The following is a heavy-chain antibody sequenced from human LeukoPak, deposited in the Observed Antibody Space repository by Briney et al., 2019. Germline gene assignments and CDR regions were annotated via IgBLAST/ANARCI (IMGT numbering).Heavy chain of an antibody. CDR2: IYSGGST. V-gene: IGHV3-53*01. D-gene: IGHD6-19*01. J-gene: IGHJ4*02. CDR3: ARGARIAVALYYFDY. CDR1: GFTVSSNY. Sequence: PGGSLRLSCAASGFTVSSNYMSWVRQAPGKGLEWVSVIYSGGSTYYADSVKGRFTISRDNSKNTLYLQMNSLRAEDTAVYYRARGARIAVALYYFDYWGQGTLVTVSS.